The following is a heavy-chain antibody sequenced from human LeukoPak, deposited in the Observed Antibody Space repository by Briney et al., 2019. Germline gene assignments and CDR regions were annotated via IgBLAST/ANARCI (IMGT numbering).Heavy chain of an antibody. CDR2: ISSSSSYI. CDR3: ARDPRLTVTLCPWFDP. CDR1: GFTFSSYS. J-gene: IGHJ5*02. D-gene: IGHD4-17*01. Sequence: GGSLRLSCAASGFTFSSYSMNWVRQAPGKGLEWVSSISSSSSYIYYADSVKGRFTISRDNAKNSLYLQMNSLRAEDTAVYYCARDPRLTVTLCPWFDPWGQGTLVTVSS. V-gene: IGHV3-21*01.